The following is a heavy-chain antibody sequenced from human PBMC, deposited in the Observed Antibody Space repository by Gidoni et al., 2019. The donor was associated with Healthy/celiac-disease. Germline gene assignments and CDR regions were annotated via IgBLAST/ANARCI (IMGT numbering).Heavy chain of an antibody. V-gene: IGHV4-39*01. CDR1: GHSIRSSSYY. CDR2: ISYSGST. J-gene: IGHJ4*02. CDR3: ARLSSYYDGSGSTMYYFDY. D-gene: IGHD3-22*01. Sequence: HLQLQASGPELVKPSETLSLTGTVSGHSIRSSSYYRGWTRQPPGKGLESMGRISYSGSTYYNPYLKSRVTISVDTSKTQFSLRLSSVTAADTAVYYCARLSSYYDGSGSTMYYFDYWGQGTLVTVSS.